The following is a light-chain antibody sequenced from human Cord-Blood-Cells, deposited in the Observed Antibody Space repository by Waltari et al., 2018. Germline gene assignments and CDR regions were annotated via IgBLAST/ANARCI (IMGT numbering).Light chain of an antibody. CDR1: RSNIGAGYD. CDR3: QSYDSRLSAVV. Sequence: QSVLTQPPSVSGAPGQRVTISCTGSRSNIGAGYDVHWYQQLPGTAPKILIYGNSNRPSGVPDRFSGSKSGTSASLAITVLQAEDEADYYCQSYDSRLSAVVFGGGTKLTVL. V-gene: IGLV1-40*01. CDR2: GNS. J-gene: IGLJ2*01.